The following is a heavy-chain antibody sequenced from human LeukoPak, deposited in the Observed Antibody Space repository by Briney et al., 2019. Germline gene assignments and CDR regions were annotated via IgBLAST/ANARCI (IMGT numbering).Heavy chain of an antibody. D-gene: IGHD6-13*01. CDR3: ARDRIAATDNWFDP. CDR2: IYTNEST. J-gene: IGHJ5*02. V-gene: IGHV4-4*07. CDR1: GGSISSYY. Sequence: TSETLSLTCTVSGGSISSYYWSWIRQPAGKGLEWIGRIYTNESTNYNPSLKSRVTMSVDTSKNQFSLRLSSVTAADTAFYYCARDRIAATDNWFDPWGQGTLVTVSS.